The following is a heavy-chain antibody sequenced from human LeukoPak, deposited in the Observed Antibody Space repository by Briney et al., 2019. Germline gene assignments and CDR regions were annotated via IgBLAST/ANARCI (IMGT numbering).Heavy chain of an antibody. CDR3: ARRRGSDAFDI. Sequence: PSETLSLTCTVSGGSISSGGYYWSWIRQPPGRGLEWIGEINHSGSTNYNPSLKSRVTISVDTSKNQFSLKLSSVTAADTAVYYCARRRGSDAFDIWGQGTMVTVSS. CDR2: INHSGST. V-gene: IGHV4-39*07. CDR1: GGSISSGGYY. J-gene: IGHJ3*02.